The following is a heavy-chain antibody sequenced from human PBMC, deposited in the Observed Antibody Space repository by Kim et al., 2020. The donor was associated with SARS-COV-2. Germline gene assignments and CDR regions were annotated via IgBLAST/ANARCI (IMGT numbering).Heavy chain of an antibody. CDR2: IYYSGNT. D-gene: IGHD3-10*01. CDR1: GGSVSSFW. J-gene: IGHJ4*02. CDR3: ARVGDYGFKD. V-gene: IGHV4-59*02. Sequence: SETLSLTCSVSGGSVSSFWWSWVRQPPGKGLEWIGYIYYSGNTNYNPSLKSRVTMSLDTSKNQFSLKLNSVTAADTAVYYCARVGDYGFKDWGQGTLVTVSS.